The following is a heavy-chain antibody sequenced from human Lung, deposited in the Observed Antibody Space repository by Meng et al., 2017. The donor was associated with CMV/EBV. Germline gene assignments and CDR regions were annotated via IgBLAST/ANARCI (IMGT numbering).Heavy chain of an antibody. D-gene: IGHD3-9*01. V-gene: IGHV1-3*01. CDR1: GYTFTSYT. Sequence: QVQLVQSGAEVKKPGASVKVSCKASGYTFTSYTMYWVRQAPGQRLEWMGWINAGNGKTKYSQKFQGRVTITRDTSARTAYMEVSSLRSEDTAVYYCAKTPRADWSVDYWGQGTLVTVSS. CDR3: AKTPRADWSVDY. CDR2: INAGNGKT. J-gene: IGHJ4*02.